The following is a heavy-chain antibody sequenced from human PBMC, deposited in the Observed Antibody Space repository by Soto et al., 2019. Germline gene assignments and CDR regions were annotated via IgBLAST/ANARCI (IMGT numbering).Heavy chain of an antibody. CDR1: GGSISSGDYS. V-gene: IGHV4-30-2*02. CDR2: IYYGGST. Sequence: PSETLSLTCAVSGGSISSGDYSWNWIRQPPGKGLEWIGYIYYGGSTYYNPSLQSRVTMSVDRSRNQFSLKLRSVTAADTAVYYCARLGQAPYRSWFDPWGQGTLVTVS. CDR3: ARLGQAPYRSWFDP. D-gene: IGHD3-9*01. J-gene: IGHJ5*02.